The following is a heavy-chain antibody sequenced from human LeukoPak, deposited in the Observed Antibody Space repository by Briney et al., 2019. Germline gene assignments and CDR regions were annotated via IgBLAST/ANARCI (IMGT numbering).Heavy chain of an antibody. D-gene: IGHD2-2*01. CDR1: GFTFSSYW. J-gene: IGHJ5*02. CDR2: IKRDGSEK. Sequence: GGSVRLSCAASGFTFSSYWMSWLRQAPGKGLEGVANIKRDGSEKYYVDSVKGRFTISRDNAKNSLYLQMNSLRAEDTAVYYCARGGSTAHPNWFDPWGQGTLVTVSS. CDR3: ARGGSTAHPNWFDP. V-gene: IGHV3-7*01.